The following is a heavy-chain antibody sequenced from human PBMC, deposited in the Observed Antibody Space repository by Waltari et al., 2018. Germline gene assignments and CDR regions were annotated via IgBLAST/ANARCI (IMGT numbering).Heavy chain of an antibody. CDR1: GFTVSSNY. D-gene: IGHD3-22*01. V-gene: IGHV3-53*01. CDR3: ASAYDSSGSSATDAFDI. J-gene: IGHJ3*02. Sequence: EVQLVESGGGLIQPGGSLRLSCAASGFTVSSNYMSWVRQAPGKGLEWVSVIYSGGSTYEADAVKGRFTISRDNSKNTLYLQMNSRRAEDTAVYYWASAYDSSGSSATDAFDIWGQGTMVTVSS. CDR2: IYSGGST.